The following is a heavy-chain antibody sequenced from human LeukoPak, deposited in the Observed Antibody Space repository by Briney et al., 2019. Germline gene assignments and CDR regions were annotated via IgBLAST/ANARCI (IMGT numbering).Heavy chain of an antibody. CDR1: GGSISSYY. Sequence: SETLSLTCTVSGGSISSYYWSWIRQPPGKGLEWIGYIYYSGSTNYNPSLKSRVTISVDTSKNQFSLKLSSVTAADTAVYYCARAPGGIAAAGSGWFDPWGQGTLVTVSS. V-gene: IGHV4-59*01. D-gene: IGHD6-13*01. J-gene: IGHJ5*02. CDR2: IYYSGST. CDR3: ARAPGGIAAAGSGWFDP.